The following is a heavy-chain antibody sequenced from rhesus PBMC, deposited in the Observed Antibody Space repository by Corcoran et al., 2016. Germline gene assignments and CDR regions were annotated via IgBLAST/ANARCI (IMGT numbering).Heavy chain of an antibody. CDR1: GASISSYW. Sequence: QVQLQESGPGLVKPSETLSLTCDVSGASISSYWWSWIRQPPGKGLEWIGEINGKSGSTYTTPSLKSRVTISKGATKNQFPLKRSSVAAADTAVYYCARAPRGIAANRFDVWGPGVLVTVSS. CDR3: ARAPRGIAANRFDV. V-gene: IGHV4-80*01. CDR2: INGKSGST. J-gene: IGHJ5-1*01. D-gene: IGHD6-13*01.